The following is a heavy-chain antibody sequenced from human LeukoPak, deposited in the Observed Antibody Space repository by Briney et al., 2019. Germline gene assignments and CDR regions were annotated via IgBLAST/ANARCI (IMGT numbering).Heavy chain of an antibody. J-gene: IGHJ6*03. Sequence: GASVKVSCKASGGTFSSYAISWVRQAPGQGLEWMGGIIPIFGTANYAQKFQGRVTITADKSTSTAYMELSSLRSEDTAVYYCARALCGGDCLSYYYMDVWGKGTTVTVSS. V-gene: IGHV1-69*06. CDR2: IIPIFGTA. D-gene: IGHD2-21*02. CDR3: ARALCGGDCLSYYYMDV. CDR1: GGTFSSYA.